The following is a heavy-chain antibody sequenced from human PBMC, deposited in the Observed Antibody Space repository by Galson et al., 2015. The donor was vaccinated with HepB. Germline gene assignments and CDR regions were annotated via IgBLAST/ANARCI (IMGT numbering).Heavy chain of an antibody. CDR1: GGIFNNYA. J-gene: IGHJ4*02. Sequence: SVKVPCKASGGIFNNYAINWVRQAPGQGLEWMGGITPIVNTANYAQNFQGRVTITADESTNTVYMELSSLRSEDAAGYYCANYYGLGAAYYFDYWGQGTLVTVSS. V-gene: IGHV1-69*13. CDR3: ANYYGLGAAYYFDY. CDR2: ITPIVNTA. D-gene: IGHD3-10*01.